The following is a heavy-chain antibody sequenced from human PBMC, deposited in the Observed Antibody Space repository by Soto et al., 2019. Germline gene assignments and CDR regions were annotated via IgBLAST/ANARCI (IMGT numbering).Heavy chain of an antibody. J-gene: IGHJ4*02. V-gene: IGHV1-18*01. CDR3: TRVRLGAPTRYFDY. CDR2: ISAYNGNT. CDR1: GYTFTSYG. Sequence: ASVKVSCKASGYTFTSYGISWVRQAPGQGLEWMGWISAYNGNTNYAQKLQGRVTMTTDTSTSTAYMELRSLTTDDTAVYYCTRVRLGAPTRYFDYWGQGALVTVSS. D-gene: IGHD2-15*01.